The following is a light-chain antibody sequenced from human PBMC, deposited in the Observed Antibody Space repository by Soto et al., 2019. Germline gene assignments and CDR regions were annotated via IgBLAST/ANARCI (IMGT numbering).Light chain of an antibody. V-gene: IGKV3-15*01. CDR1: QSVSSK. CDR2: GAS. J-gene: IGKJ2*01. CDR3: QQYYNWPPYT. Sequence: EIVMTQSPATLSVSPGERATLSCRASQSVSSKLAWYQQKPGQAPRLLIYGASTRATGIPARFSGSGSGTEFTLTISSLQSEDYAVYYCQQYYNWPPYTFGQGTKVDI.